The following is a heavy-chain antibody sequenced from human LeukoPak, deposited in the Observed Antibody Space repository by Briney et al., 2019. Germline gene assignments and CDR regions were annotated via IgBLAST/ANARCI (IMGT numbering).Heavy chain of an antibody. CDR3: AKDIAVSDSYFDY. CDR1: GFDFSNNR. CDR2: IRYDAANQ. D-gene: IGHD6-19*01. V-gene: IGHV3-30*02. Sequence: GGSLRLSCGASGFDFSNNRMHWLRQAPGKGLEWVAFIRYDAANQYYADSVKGRFTISRDNSKNTLYLQMDSLRSEDTAIYHCAKDIAVSDSYFDYWGQGTLVSVFS. J-gene: IGHJ4*02.